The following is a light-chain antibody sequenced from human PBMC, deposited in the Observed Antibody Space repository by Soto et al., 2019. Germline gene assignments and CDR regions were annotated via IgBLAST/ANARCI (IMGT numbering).Light chain of an antibody. CDR1: HDITSS. J-gene: IGKJ1*01. V-gene: IGKV1-8*01. Sequence: AIRMTQFPSSFSASIADRVTITCRASHDITSSLAWYQHIQGRAPKLLISGASNLQFGVPARFSGSGSGTDFTLTISSLQSEDFAAYYCQHYYSSRPTFGQGTKVDIK. CDR2: GAS. CDR3: QHYYSSRPT.